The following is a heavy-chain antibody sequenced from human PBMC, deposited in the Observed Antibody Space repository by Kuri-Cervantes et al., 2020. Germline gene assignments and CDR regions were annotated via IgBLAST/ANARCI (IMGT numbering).Heavy chain of an antibody. CDR3: ARGGTTRTYYNFWSGYSEIDY. V-gene: IGHV1-8*02. Sequence: ASVKVSCKASGYTFTSYDINWVRQATGQGLEWMGWMNPNSGNTGYAQKFQGRVTMTRNTSISTAYMELSSLRSEDTAVYYCARGGTTRTYYNFWSGYSEIDYWGQGTLVTVSS. D-gene: IGHD3-3*01. CDR1: GYTFTSYD. CDR2: MNPNSGNT. J-gene: IGHJ4*02.